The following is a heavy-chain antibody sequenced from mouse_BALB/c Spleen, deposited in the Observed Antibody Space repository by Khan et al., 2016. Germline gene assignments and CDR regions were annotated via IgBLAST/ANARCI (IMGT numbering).Heavy chain of an antibody. CDR1: GYTFTSYW. V-gene: IGHV1-87*01. J-gene: IGHJ2*01. Sequence: QVQLQQSGAELARPGASVKLSCKASGYTFTSYWMQWVKQRPGQGLEWIGAIYPGDGDTRYTQKFKGKATLTADKSSRTAYMQLSSLASGGSAVYYCTSYYCSSSAYFNYWGQGTTLTVSS. D-gene: IGHD1-1*01. CDR3: TSYYCSSSAYFNY. CDR2: IYPGDGDT.